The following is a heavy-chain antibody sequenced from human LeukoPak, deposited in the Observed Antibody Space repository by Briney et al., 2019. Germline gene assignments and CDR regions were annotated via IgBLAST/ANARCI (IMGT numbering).Heavy chain of an antibody. CDR2: ISAYNGNT. Sequence: ASVKVSCKASGYTFTSYGISWVRQAPGQGLEWMGWISAYNGNTNFAQKLQGRVTLTTDTSTSTAYMELRSLRSDDTAVYYCARDRYGVRSGSCDYWGQGTLVTVSS. CDR1: GYTFTSYG. J-gene: IGHJ4*02. D-gene: IGHD1-26*01. CDR3: ARDRYGVRSGSCDY. V-gene: IGHV1-18*01.